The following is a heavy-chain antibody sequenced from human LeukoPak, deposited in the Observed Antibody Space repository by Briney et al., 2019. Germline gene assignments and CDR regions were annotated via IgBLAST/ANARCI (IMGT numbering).Heavy chain of an antibody. CDR2: INADGGST. CDR1: GFTFSSYW. CDR3: ARGSATYCSGGSCYSESRMDV. Sequence: PGGSLRLSCAASGFTFSSYWMHWVRQAPGKGLVWVSRINADGGSTSYADSVKGRFTISRDNAKNTLYLQMNSLRAEDTAVHYCARGSATYCSGGSCYSESRMDVWGQGTTVTVSS. V-gene: IGHV3-74*01. J-gene: IGHJ6*02. D-gene: IGHD2-15*01.